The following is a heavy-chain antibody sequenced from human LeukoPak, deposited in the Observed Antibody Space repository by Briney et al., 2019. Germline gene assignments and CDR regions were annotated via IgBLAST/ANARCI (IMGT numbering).Heavy chain of an antibody. J-gene: IGHJ4*02. Sequence: SETLSLTCTVSGVSISSYYRSWLRQPPGKGLEEIGYIYYSGYTNYNTSLKSRVTITVDTSKNQFSLTLSSVTAADTAMYYCAKIYTTGWNYFDYWGQGTLVTVSS. D-gene: IGHD6-19*01. V-gene: IGHV4-59*03. CDR2: IYYSGYT. CDR3: AKIYTTGWNYFDY. CDR1: GVSISSYY.